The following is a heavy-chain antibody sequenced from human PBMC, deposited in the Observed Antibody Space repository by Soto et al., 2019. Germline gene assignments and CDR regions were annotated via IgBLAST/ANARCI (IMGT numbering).Heavy chain of an antibody. V-gene: IGHV3-30*01. D-gene: IGHD6-13*01. J-gene: IGHJ4*02. CDR3: AKDHDLAAAGYYFDY. CDR1: GFTFSSYA. CDR2: ISTDGRDK. Sequence: QVQMVGSGGGVVQPGRSLRLSCAASGFTFSSYAMHWVRQAPGKGLEWVAVISTDGRDKYHADSVKGRFTISRDNSKNTLFLQMNSLRPEDTAVYFCAKDHDLAAAGYYFDYWGQGTLVTVSS.